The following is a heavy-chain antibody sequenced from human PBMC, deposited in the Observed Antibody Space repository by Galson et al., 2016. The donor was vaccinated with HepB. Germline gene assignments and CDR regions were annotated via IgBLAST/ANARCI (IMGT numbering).Heavy chain of an antibody. CDR2: ISGSGGRT. CDR3: AKSGTFYCSGGSCFPNFDY. Sequence: SLRLSCAASGFTFSSCAMSWVRQAPGKGLEWVSGISGSGGRTHYADSVKGRLTISRDNSKNTVYLQMNSLRAEDTAIYYCAKSGTFYCSGGSCFPNFDYWGQGILVTVSS. CDR1: GFTFSSCA. V-gene: IGHV3-23*01. J-gene: IGHJ4*02. D-gene: IGHD2-15*01.